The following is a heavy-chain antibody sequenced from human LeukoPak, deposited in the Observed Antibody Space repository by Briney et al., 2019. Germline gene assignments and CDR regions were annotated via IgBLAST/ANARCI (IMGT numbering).Heavy chain of an antibody. CDR3: AREDDFWSGNNGFDP. CDR1: GFTFSSYL. Sequence: PGGSLRLCCAASGFTFSSYLMSWVRQAPGKGLEWVANIKQDGSEKYYVDSVKGRFTISRDNAKNSLYLQMNSLRAEDTAVYYCAREDDFWSGNNGFDPWGQGTLVTVSS. J-gene: IGHJ5*02. V-gene: IGHV3-7*01. D-gene: IGHD3-3*01. CDR2: IKQDGSEK.